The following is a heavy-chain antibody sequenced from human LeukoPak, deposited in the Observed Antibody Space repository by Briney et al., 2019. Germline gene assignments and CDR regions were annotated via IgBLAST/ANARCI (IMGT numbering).Heavy chain of an antibody. CDR3: ARDWPSGWQQLPDYDAVDI. J-gene: IGHJ3*02. Sequence: GGSLRLSCAASGFSFSRFAMTWVRQAPGKGLEWVSTIRSNGATASNADSVKGRFTISRDNSKNTVYLQVNSLRVEDTAVYYCARDWPSGWQQLPDYDAVDIWGQGTMVTVSS. V-gene: IGHV3-23*01. CDR1: GFSFSRFA. D-gene: IGHD6-13*01. CDR2: IRSNGATA.